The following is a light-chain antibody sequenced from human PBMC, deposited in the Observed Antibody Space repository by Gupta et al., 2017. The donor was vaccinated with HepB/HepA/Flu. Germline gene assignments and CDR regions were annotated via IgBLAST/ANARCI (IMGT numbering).Light chain of an antibody. Sequence: EIVLTQSQATLSLSPGERATLSCRASQSVSSHLAWYQQKPGQAPRLLISDAANRATGTPARFSGSGSATDFTLTISSLEPEDFAVYYCQQRGNWRLTFGGGTKVEIK. CDR3: QQRGNWRLT. CDR1: QSVSSH. V-gene: IGKV3-11*01. CDR2: DAA. J-gene: IGKJ4*01.